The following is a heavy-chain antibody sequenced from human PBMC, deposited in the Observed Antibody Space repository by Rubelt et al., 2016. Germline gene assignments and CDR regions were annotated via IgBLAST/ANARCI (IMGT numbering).Heavy chain of an antibody. Sequence: EFGGGVVQPGRSLRLSCAASGFTFSSYGMHWVRQAPGKGLEWVAVIWYDGSNKYYADSVKGRFTISRDNSKNTLYLQMNSLRAEDTAVYYCARFPSCSGGSCYSYYYYGMDVWGQGTTVTVSS. CDR2: IWYDGSNK. CDR3: ARFPSCSGGSCYSYYYYGMDV. V-gene: IGHV3-33*01. CDR1: GFTFSSYG. D-gene: IGHD2-15*01. J-gene: IGHJ6*02.